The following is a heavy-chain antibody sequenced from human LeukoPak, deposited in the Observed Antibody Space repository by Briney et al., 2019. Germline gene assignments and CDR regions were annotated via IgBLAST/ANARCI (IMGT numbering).Heavy chain of an antibody. CDR3: ARISSYIVVVPAARPYYMDV. CDR1: GFTFSSYW. J-gene: IGHJ6*03. CDR2: IKQDGSGK. D-gene: IGHD2-2*01. Sequence: PGGSLRLSCAASGFTFSSYWMSWVRQAPGKGLEWVANIKQDGSGKYYVDSVKGRFTISRDNAKNSLYLQMNSLRAEDTAVYYCARISSYIVVVPAARPYYMDVWGKGTTVTVSS. V-gene: IGHV3-7*01.